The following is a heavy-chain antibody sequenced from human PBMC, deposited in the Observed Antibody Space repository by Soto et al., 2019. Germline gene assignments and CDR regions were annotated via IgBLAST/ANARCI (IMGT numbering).Heavy chain of an antibody. J-gene: IGHJ4*02. CDR2: ISYDGSNK. Sequence: GGSLRLSCAASGFTFSSYAMHWVRQAPGKGLEWVAVISYDGSNKYYADSVKGRFTISRDNSKNTLYLQMNSLRAEDTAVYYCARDIGSTAMVPFDYWGQGTLVTVSS. CDR1: GFTFSSYA. CDR3: ARDIGSTAMVPFDY. V-gene: IGHV3-30-3*01. D-gene: IGHD5-18*01.